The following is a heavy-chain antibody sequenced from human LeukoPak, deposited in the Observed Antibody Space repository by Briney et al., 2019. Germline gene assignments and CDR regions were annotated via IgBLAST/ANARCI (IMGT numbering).Heavy chain of an antibody. V-gene: IGHV3-30*02. CDR3: AREGYGSGFVDV. J-gene: IGHJ6*02. CDR2: IRYDGSNK. Sequence: GGSLRLSCAASGFTFSSYGMHWVRQAPGKGLEWVAFIRYDGSNKYYADSVKGRFTISRDNSKNTLYLQMNSLRADDTAVYYCAREGYGSGFVDVWGHGTTVTVSS. D-gene: IGHD3-10*01. CDR1: GFTFSSYG.